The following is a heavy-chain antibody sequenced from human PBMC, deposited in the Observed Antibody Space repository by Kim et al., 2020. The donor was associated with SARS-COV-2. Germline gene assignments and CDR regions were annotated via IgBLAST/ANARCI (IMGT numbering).Heavy chain of an antibody. J-gene: IGHJ5*02. Sequence: SETLSLTCTVSGGSISSSSYYWGWIRQPPGKGLEWIGSIYYSGSTYYNPSLKSRVTISVDTSKNQFSLKLSSVTAADTAVYYCARQKYVVRGQTSGGWFDPWGQGTLVTVSS. CDR2: IYYSGST. CDR3: ARQKYVVRGQTSGGWFDP. CDR1: GGSISSSSYY. D-gene: IGHD3-10*01. V-gene: IGHV4-39*01.